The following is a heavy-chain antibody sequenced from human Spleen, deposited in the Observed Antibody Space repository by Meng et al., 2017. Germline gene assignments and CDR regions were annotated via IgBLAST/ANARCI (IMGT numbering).Heavy chain of an antibody. CDR2: FDPEDGET. D-gene: IGHD6-13*01. CDR3: ARDEDISAAGKLFGDY. V-gene: IGHV1-24*01. CDR1: GYTFTGYY. J-gene: IGHJ4*02. Sequence: ASVKVSCKASGYTFTGYYMHWVRQAPGKGLEWMGGFDPEDGETIYAQKFQGRVTMTEDTSTDTAYMELSSLRSEDTAVYYCARDEDISAAGKLFGDYWGQGTLVTVSS.